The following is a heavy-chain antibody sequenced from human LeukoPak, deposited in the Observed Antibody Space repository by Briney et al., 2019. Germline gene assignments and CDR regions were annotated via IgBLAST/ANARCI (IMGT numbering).Heavy chain of an antibody. Sequence: SETLSLTCTVSGGSISRSNYYWGWIRQPPGKGLEWIGSIYYSGRTYYNPSLKSRVTMSLDTSKKQFSLKLTSVTAADTAVYYCARGLEWFGGKLDYWGQGTLVTVSS. CDR3: ARGLEWFGGKLDY. V-gene: IGHV4-39*07. J-gene: IGHJ4*02. CDR1: GGSISRSNYY. CDR2: IYYSGRT. D-gene: IGHD3-10*01.